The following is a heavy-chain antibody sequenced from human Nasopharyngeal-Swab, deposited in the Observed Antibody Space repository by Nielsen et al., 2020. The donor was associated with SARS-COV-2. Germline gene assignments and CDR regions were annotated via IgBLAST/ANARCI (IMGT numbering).Heavy chain of an antibody. D-gene: IGHD2/OR15-2a*01. CDR2: ICASGGRT. CDR1: GFTFISYA. Sequence: GESLKISCAASGFTFISYAMSWVRQAPGKGLEWVSTICASGGRTYYADSVRGRLTISRDDSRSTLYLQMNSLRAEDTAVYYCAKDTTYFHYMDVWGKGTTVTVSS. V-gene: IGHV3-23*01. CDR3: AKDTTYFHYMDV. J-gene: IGHJ6*03.